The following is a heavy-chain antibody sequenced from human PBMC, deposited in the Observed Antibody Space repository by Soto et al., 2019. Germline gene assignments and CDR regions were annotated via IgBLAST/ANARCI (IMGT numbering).Heavy chain of an antibody. CDR2: IVPIYRTA. D-gene: IGHD6-13*01. Sequence: SVNVSCKSAGGTFSSYRINWVRQAPGQGLECVGGIVPIYRTADYAQKFQGRVTITADESARTSYMELRSLKSQDTAVYYCVRDSGAKLSSSWGQGTLVTVSS. V-gene: IGHV1-69*13. CDR3: VRDSGAKLSSS. CDR1: GGTFSSYR. J-gene: IGHJ4*02.